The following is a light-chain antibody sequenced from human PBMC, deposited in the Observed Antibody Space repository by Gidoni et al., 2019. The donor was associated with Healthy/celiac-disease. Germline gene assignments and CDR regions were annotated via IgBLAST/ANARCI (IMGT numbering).Light chain of an antibody. V-gene: IGLV2-23*03. CDR3: CSYAGSSTFEV. Sequence: QSALTQPASVSDSPGQSITISCTGTSSDVGSSNLVSWYQQHPGKAPKLMIYEGSKRPSGVSNRFSGSKSGNTASLTISGLQAEDEADYYCCSYAGSSTFEVFGGGTKLTVL. CDR2: EGS. J-gene: IGLJ2*01. CDR1: SSDVGSSNL.